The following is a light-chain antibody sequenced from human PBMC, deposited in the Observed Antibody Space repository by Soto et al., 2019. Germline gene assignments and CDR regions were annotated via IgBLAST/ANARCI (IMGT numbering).Light chain of an antibody. J-gene: IGKJ4*01. CDR1: QSISSW. Sequence: DIQMTQSPSTLSASVGDRVTNTCRASQSISSWLSWYQQKPGKAPMLLLYDASSLASGVPSRFSGSGSGTAFSLPISSLQRDHFATDDCQLYNSYSPLPFGGGTKVVIK. CDR2: DAS. CDR3: QLYNSYSPLP. V-gene: IGKV1-5*01.